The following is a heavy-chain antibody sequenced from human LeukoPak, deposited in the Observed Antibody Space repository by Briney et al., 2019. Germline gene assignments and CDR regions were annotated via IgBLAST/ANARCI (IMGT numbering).Heavy chain of an antibody. CDR3: ERVNTAAGDFDH. D-gene: IGHD1-26*01. CDR1: GYSFTNYW. CDR2: INPANSDT. J-gene: IGHJ4*02. Sequence: PGEYPMIPSYGSGYSFTNYWFGWVRQMPPRDLEWMSRINPANSDTKYNPSLQGQVTISADNSITTASLQLSHLNASDTAMYYWERVNTAAGDFDHWGQGTLVTVSS. V-gene: IGHV5-51*01.